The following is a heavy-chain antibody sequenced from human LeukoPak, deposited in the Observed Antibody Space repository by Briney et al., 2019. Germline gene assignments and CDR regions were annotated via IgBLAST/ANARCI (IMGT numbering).Heavy chain of an antibody. Sequence: ASVKVSCKASGYTFTGYYMHWVRQAPGQGLEWMGWINPNSGGTNYAQKFQGRVTMTRDTSISTAYIELSRLKYDDTAVYYCARGSGFQYRGITTNYYMDVWGKGTTVTVSS. J-gene: IGHJ6*03. V-gene: IGHV1-2*02. CDR1: GYTFTGYY. CDR3: ARGSGFQYRGITTNYYMDV. D-gene: IGHD3-22*01. CDR2: INPNSGGT.